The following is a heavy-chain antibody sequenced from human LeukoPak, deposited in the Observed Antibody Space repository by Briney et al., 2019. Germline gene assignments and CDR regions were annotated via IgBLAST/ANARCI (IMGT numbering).Heavy chain of an antibody. Sequence: GGSLRLSCAASGFTFSSYAMSWVRQAPGKGLEWASAISGSGGSTYYADSVKGRFTISRDNSKNTLYLQMNSLRAEDTAVFYCAKDWGNYYDSSGYYYYFDYWGQGTLVTVSS. D-gene: IGHD3-22*01. J-gene: IGHJ4*02. CDR2: ISGSGGST. V-gene: IGHV3-23*01. CDR1: GFTFSSYA. CDR3: AKDWGNYYDSSGYYYYFDY.